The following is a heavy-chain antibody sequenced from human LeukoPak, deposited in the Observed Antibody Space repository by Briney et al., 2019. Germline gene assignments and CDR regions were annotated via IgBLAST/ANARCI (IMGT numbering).Heavy chain of an antibody. CDR2: ISYDGSNK. CDR1: GFTFSSYG. Sequence: GGSLRLSCAASGFTFSSYGMHWVRQAPGKGLEWVAVISYDGSNKYYADSVKGRFTISRDNAKNSLYLQLNSLRAEDTAFYYCAKGTSNPSWGQGTLVTVSS. J-gene: IGHJ5*02. CDR3: AKGTSNPS. V-gene: IGHV3-30*18. D-gene: IGHD4-11*01.